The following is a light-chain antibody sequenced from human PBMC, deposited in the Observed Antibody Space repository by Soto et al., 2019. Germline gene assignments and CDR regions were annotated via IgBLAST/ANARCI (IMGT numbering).Light chain of an antibody. V-gene: IGLV2-8*01. CDR2: EVN. CDR3: SSYAGSSNV. CDR1: SIDVGGYNY. J-gene: IGLJ1*01. Sequence: LTQPPSASGSPGQSVAISCTGTSIDVGGYNYVSWYQQHPGKAPKLMIYEVNKRPSGVPDRFSGSKSGNTASLTVSGLQAEDEADYYCSSYAGSSNVFGTGTKVTVL.